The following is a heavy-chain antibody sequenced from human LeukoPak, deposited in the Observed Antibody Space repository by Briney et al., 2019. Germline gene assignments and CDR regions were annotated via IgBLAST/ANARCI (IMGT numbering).Heavy chain of an antibody. CDR3: ARQDAAGTVDGYYYYYYMDV. Sequence: PSETLSLTCAVYGGSFSGYYWSWIRQPPGKGLEWIGEINHSGSTNYNPSLKSRVTISVDTSKNQFSLKLSSVTAADTAVYYCARQDAAGTVDGYYYYYYMDVWGKGTTVTDSS. V-gene: IGHV4-34*01. J-gene: IGHJ6*03. D-gene: IGHD6-13*01. CDR1: GGSFSGYY. CDR2: INHSGST.